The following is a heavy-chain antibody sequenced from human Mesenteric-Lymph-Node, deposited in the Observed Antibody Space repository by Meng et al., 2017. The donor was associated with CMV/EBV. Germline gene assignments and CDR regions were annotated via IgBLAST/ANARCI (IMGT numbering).Heavy chain of an antibody. CDR3: ARKAGYNAFDI. J-gene: IGHJ3*02. CDR2: IYSGGST. V-gene: IGHV3-66*02. D-gene: IGHD6-13*01. Sequence: GVLKISCAASGFTVSSNYMSWVRQAPGKGLEWVSVIYSGGSTYYADSVKGRFTISRDNSKNTLYLQMNSLRAEDTAVYYCARKAGYNAFDIWGQGTMVTVSS. CDR1: GFTVSSNY.